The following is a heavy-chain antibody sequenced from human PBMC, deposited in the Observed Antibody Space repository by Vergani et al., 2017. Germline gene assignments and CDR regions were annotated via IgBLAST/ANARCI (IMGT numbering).Heavy chain of an antibody. CDR3: ARSQGDYWYFDL. CDR2: IHNRWKT. CDR1: GYSIGSGFY. Sequence: QVQLLESGPGLLKPSETLSLTCSVSGYSIGSGFYWAWSRQSPGEGLQWLTSIHNRWKTYHNPSLKSRVSVSLDTSKNRFSLNRTSVTATDTAVYYCARSQGDYWYFDLWGPGSLVTVSS. V-gene: IGHV4-38-2*01. J-gene: IGHJ2*01. D-gene: IGHD2-21*01.